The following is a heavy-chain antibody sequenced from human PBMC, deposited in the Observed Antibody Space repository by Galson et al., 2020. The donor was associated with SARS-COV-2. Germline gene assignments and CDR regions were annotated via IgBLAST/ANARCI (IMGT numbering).Heavy chain of an antibody. CDR1: GGSFSGYY. D-gene: IGHD6-13*01. CDR3: ARGGIAAAGGFGGFDY. V-gene: IGHV4-34*01. J-gene: IGHJ4*02. Sequence: SEPLSLTCAVYGGSFSGYYWSWIRQPPGKGLEWIGEINQSGSTTYNPSLKSRGTMSVDTSKKQFSLKLSSVTAADTAGYYCARGGIAAAGGFGGFDYWGRGTLVTVSS. CDR2: INQSGST.